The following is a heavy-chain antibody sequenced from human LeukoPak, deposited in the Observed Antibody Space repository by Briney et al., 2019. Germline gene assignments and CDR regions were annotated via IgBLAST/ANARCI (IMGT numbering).Heavy chain of an antibody. CDR3: ARENNVVVIAYPPFDY. J-gene: IGHJ4*02. Sequence: GGSLRLSCAASGFTFSDYYMSWLRQAPGKGLEWVSYISSSGSTIYYADSVKGRFTISRDNAKNSLYLQMNSLRAEDTAMYYCARENNVVVIAYPPFDYWGQGTLVTVSS. CDR1: GFTFSDYY. D-gene: IGHD2-21*01. CDR2: ISSSGSTI. V-gene: IGHV3-11*04.